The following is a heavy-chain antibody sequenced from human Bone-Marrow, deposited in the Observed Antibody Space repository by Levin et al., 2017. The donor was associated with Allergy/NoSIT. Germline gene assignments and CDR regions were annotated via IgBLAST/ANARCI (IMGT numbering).Heavy chain of an antibody. CDR1: GFTFSSYE. Sequence: GSLRLSCAASGFTFSSYEMNWVRQAPGKGLEWVSYISSSGSTIYYADSVKGRFTISRDNAKNSLYLQMNSLRAEDTAVYYCARVGRDGPYPADYWGQGTLVTVSS. V-gene: IGHV3-48*03. J-gene: IGHJ4*02. CDR3: ARVGRDGPYPADY. D-gene: IGHD5-24*01. CDR2: ISSSGSTI.